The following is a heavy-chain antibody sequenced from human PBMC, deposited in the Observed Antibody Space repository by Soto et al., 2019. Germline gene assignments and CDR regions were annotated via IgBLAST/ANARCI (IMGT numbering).Heavy chain of an antibody. CDR3: AKDKGQVGYCSGGSCYGMDY. D-gene: IGHD2-15*01. Sequence: PGGSLRLSCSASGFTFSSYAMSLVRQAPGKGLDWVSAISGSGGSTYYADSVKGRFTISRDNSKNTLYLQMNSLRAEDTAVYYCAKDKGQVGYCSGGSCYGMDYWGQGTLVTVSS. V-gene: IGHV3-23*01. CDR2: ISGSGGST. CDR1: GFTFSSYA. J-gene: IGHJ4*02.